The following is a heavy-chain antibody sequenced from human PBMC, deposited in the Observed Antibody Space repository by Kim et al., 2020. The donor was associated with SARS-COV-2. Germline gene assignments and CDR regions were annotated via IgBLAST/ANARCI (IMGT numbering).Heavy chain of an antibody. CDR1: SGSISDYS. CDR3: ARTGPRSNGPFDF. Sequence: SETLSLTCVVSSGSISDYSWNWIRQPAGKGLEWIGRIYISESTDYNPALKSRVTMSIDTSKKQFSLKLSSVSAADTAVYYCARTGPRSNGPFDFWGQGTL. J-gene: IGHJ4*02. V-gene: IGHV4-4*07. CDR2: IYISEST. D-gene: IGHD7-27*01.